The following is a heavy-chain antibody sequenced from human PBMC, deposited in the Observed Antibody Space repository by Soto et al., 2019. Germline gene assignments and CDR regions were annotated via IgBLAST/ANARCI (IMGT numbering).Heavy chain of an antibody. J-gene: IGHJ4*02. Sequence: EVQLLESGGGLVQPGGSLSLSCAVSGFSFRSSPMSWVRRAPGKGLEWVSGINGGDDSKHYAESVRGRFTITRDNSKNTLLLQMNSLRVEDTAISYCAKDSHWGIISPTHDYWGQGTLVTVSA. CDR3: AKDSHWGIISPTHDY. D-gene: IGHD3-16*01. CDR2: INGGDDSK. CDR1: GFSFRSSP. V-gene: IGHV3-23*01.